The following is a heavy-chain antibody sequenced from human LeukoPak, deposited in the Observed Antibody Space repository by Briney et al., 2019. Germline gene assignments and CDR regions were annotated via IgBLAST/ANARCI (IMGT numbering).Heavy chain of an antibody. Sequence: GGSLRLSCAASGFTFSSYAMSWVRQAPGKGLEWVSVIYSGGNTYYADSVKGQFTISRDNSKNTVYLQMNSLRAEDTAVYYCARGETSSYDYWGQGTLVTVSS. CDR2: IYSGGNT. D-gene: IGHD2-2*01. CDR1: GFTFSSYA. V-gene: IGHV3-53*01. CDR3: ARGETSSYDY. J-gene: IGHJ4*02.